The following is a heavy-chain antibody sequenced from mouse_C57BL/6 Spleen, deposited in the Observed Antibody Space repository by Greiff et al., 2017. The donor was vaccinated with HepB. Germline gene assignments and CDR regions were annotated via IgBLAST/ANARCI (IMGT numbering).Heavy chain of an antibody. Sequence: QVQLQQPGAELVKPGASVKLSCKASGYTFTSYWMHWVKQRPGQGLEWIGMIHPNSGSTNYNEKFKSKATLTVDKSSSTAYMQLSSLSSEDSAVDYCAREGITTVVPYAMDYWGQGTSVTVSS. V-gene: IGHV1-64*01. CDR1: GYTFTSYW. D-gene: IGHD1-1*01. CDR3: AREGITTVVPYAMDY. J-gene: IGHJ4*01. CDR2: IHPNSGST.